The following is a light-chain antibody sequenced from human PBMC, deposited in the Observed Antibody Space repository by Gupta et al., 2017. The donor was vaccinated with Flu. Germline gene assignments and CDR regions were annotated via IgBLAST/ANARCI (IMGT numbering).Light chain of an antibody. CDR1: QSISSY. Sequence: DIQMTQSPSSLSASVGDRVTSTCRASQSISSYLNWYQQKPGKAPKLLIYAASRWQSGVPSRFSGSGYETDFTLTSSRRQNEDFANYYGQHGYGTHTFGQGTKVEIK. CDR2: AAS. J-gene: IGKJ1*01. CDR3: QHGYGTHT. V-gene: IGKV1-39*01.